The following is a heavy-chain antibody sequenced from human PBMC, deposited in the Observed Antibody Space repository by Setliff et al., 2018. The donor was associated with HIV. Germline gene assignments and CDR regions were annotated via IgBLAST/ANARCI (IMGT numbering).Heavy chain of an antibody. CDR3: ARDLGSITIFGVVIQGAFDT. V-gene: IGHV1-46*01. CDR1: GYTFVSDY. Sequence: ASVKVSCKASGYTFVSDYIHWVRQAPGQGPEWMGIINPSGGSTNYEQKFQGRVTMTRDTSTSTVYMELSSLRFEDTAVYYCARDLGSITIFGVVIQGAFDTWGQGTMVTVSS. CDR2: INPSGGST. J-gene: IGHJ3*02. D-gene: IGHD3-3*01.